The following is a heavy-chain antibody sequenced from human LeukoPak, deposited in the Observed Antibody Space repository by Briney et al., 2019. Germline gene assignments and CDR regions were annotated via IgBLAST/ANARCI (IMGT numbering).Heavy chain of an antibody. D-gene: IGHD6-19*01. CDR2: ISGSGGST. V-gene: IGHV3-23*01. CDR1: GFIFSSYA. Sequence: GGSLRLSCGATGFIFSSYAMNWVRQAPGKGLEWVSVISGSGGSTYYADSVKGRFTISRDNSNNTVYLRMNSLRAEDTAGYYCASGPVTGTFHFWGQGTLLTVSS. CDR3: ASGPVTGTFHF. J-gene: IGHJ4*02.